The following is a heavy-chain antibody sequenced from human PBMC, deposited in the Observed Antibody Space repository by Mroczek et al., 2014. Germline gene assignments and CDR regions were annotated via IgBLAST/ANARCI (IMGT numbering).Heavy chain of an antibody. Sequence: QVQLQQWGAGLLKPSETLSLTCAVYGGSFSGYYWSWIRQPPGKGLEWIGEINHSGSTNYNPSLKSRVTISVDTSKNQFSLKLSSVTAADTAVYYCARVFRLSGSGIDYWGQGTLVTVSS. CDR2: INHSGST. CDR1: GGSFSGYY. J-gene: IGHJ4*02. CDR3: ARVFRLSGSGIDY. V-gene: IGHV4-34*01. D-gene: IGHD3-10*01.